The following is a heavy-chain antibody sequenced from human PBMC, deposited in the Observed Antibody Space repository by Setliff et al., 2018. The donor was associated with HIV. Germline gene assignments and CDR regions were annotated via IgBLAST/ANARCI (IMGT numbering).Heavy chain of an antibody. CDR1: GYIFSTSG. V-gene: IGHV1-18*01. D-gene: IGHD2-15*01. Sequence: ASVQVSCKASGYIFSTSGISWVRQARGQGLEWMGWINIKNGNTNYGQKLQGRVTMTTDTSTSTAYMDLRSLRSDDTAVYYCGRDVPGNTEAAPDYWGQGTLVTVSS. J-gene: IGHJ4*02. CDR2: INIKNGNT. CDR3: GRDVPGNTEAAPDY.